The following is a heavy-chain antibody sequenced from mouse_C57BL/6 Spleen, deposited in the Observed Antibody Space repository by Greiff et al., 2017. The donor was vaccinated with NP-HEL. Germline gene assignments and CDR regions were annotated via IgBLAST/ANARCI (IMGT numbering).Heavy chain of an antibody. V-gene: IGHV1-53*01. CDR3: DRGEGLLRAWFAY. Sequence: VQLQQSGTELVKPGASVKLSCKASGYTFTSYWMHWVKQRPGQGLEWIGNINPSNGGTNYNEKFKSKATLTVDKSSSTAYMQLSSLTSEDSAVYYCDRGEGLLRAWFAYWGQGTLVTVSA. J-gene: IGHJ3*01. D-gene: IGHD1-1*01. CDR2: INPSNGGT. CDR1: GYTFTSYW.